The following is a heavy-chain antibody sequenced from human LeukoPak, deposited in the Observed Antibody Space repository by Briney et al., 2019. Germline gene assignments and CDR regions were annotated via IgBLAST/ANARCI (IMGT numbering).Heavy chain of an antibody. J-gene: IGHJ4*02. CDR2: IYTSGGT. CDR3: ARVNYDFWSGYYVFDY. CDR1: GDSISSGSFY. D-gene: IGHD3-3*01. Sequence: SETLSLTCTVSGDSISSGSFYWSWIRQPAGKELEWIGRIYTSGGTDYNPSLKSRVTISVDTSKNQFSLKLSSVTAADTAVYYCARVNYDFWSGYYVFDYWGQGTLVTVSS. V-gene: IGHV4-61*02.